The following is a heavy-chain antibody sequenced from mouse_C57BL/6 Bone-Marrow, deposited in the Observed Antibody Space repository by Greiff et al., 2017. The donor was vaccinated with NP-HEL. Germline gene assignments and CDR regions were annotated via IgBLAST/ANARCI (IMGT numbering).Heavy chain of an antibody. Sequence: QVQLQQPGAELVMPGASVKLSCKASGYTFTSYWMHWVKQRPGQGLEWIGEIDPSDSYTNYNQKFKGKSTLTVDKSSSTAYMQLSSLPSEDSAVYYCARRARLGYWGQGTTLTVSS. CDR3: ARRARLGY. V-gene: IGHV1-69*01. CDR1: GYTFTSYW. D-gene: IGHD3-1*01. CDR2: IDPSDSYT. J-gene: IGHJ2*01.